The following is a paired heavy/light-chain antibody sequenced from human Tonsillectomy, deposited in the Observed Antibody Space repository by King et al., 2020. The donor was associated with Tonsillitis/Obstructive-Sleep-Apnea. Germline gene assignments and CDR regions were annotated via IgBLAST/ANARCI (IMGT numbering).Light chain of an antibody. J-gene: IGKJ1*01. CDR3: QQYGSSPRRT. Sequence: EIVLTQSPGTLSLSPGERATLSCRASQSVSSSYLAWYQQKPGQAPRLLIYGASSRATGIPDRFSGSGSGTDFTLTISRLEPEDFAVYYCQQYGSSPRRTFGQGTKVEIK. CDR1: QSVSSSY. V-gene: IGKV3-20*01. CDR2: GAS.
Heavy chain of an antibody. V-gene: IGHV3-23*01. J-gene: IGHJ4*02. Sequence: EVQLLESGGGLVQPGGSLRLSCAASGFTFSSYAMSWVRQAPGKGLEWVSAISGSGGSTYYADSVKGRFTISRDNSKNTLYLQMNSLRAEDTAVYYCAKDPSPGEYSSSWYYFDYWGQGTLVTVSS. D-gene: IGHD6-13*01. CDR2: ISGSGGST. CDR1: GFTFSSYA. CDR3: AKDPSPGEYSSSWYYFDY.